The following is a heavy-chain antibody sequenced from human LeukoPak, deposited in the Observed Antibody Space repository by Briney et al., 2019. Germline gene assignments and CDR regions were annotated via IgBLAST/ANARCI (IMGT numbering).Heavy chain of an antibody. CDR1: GFAVSSNY. J-gene: IGHJ6*01. V-gene: IGHV3-53*01. Sequence: RGSPRLSCAASGFAVSSNYMSWVRQAPGKGLEWVSVIYSGGSTYYADSVKGRFTISRDNSKNTLYLQMNSLRAEDTAVYYCARESYYDSSLGDWGKGGTVTASS. CDR2: IYSGGST. CDR3: ARESYYDSSLGD. D-gene: IGHD3-22*01.